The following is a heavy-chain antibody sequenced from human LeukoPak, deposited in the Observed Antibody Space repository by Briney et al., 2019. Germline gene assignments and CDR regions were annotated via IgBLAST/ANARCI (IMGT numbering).Heavy chain of an antibody. CDR1: GYSFTSYW. J-gene: IGHJ3*02. V-gene: IGHV5-51*01. CDR3: ARVKKVVLDAFDI. Sequence: GESLKIPCKGSGYSFTSYWIGWVRQMPGKGLEWRGIIYPGDSDTRYSPSFQGQVTISADKSISTAYLQWSSLKASDTAMYYCARVKKVVLDAFDIWGQGTMVTVSS. D-gene: IGHD2-15*01. CDR2: IYPGDSDT.